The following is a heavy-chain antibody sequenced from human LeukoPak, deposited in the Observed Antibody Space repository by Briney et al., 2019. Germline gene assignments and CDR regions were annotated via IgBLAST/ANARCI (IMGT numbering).Heavy chain of an antibody. CDR2: IYPNSGST. V-gene: IGHV1-2*06. Sequence: ASVKVSCKASGSSITAYFVHWVRQAPGQGLEWMGRIYPNSGSTNYAQKFQGRVTMTRDTSINAAYMELSNLGSDDTAVYYCARQGGSTTQLLAYWGQGTLVTVSS. CDR1: GSSITAYF. CDR3: ARQGGSTTQLLAY. J-gene: IGHJ4*02. D-gene: IGHD2-2*01.